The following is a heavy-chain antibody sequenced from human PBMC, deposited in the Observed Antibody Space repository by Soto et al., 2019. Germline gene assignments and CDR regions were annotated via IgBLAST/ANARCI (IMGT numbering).Heavy chain of an antibody. J-gene: IGHJ4*02. CDR1: GGSFSGYY. D-gene: IGHD2-15*01. Sequence: SETLSLTCAVYGGSFSGYYWTWIRQPPGTGLEWIGEINHSGSTNYNPSLKSRVTISVDTSKNQFSLKLTSVTAADTAVYYCATLPPRIVVTVLPIPSWGQGTLVTVSS. V-gene: IGHV4-34*01. CDR3: ATLPPRIVVTVLPIPS. CDR2: INHSGST.